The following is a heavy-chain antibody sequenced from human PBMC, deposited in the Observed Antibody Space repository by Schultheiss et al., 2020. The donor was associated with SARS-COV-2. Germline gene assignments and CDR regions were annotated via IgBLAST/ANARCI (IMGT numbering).Heavy chain of an antibody. D-gene: IGHD2-8*01. V-gene: IGHV4-59*01. J-gene: IGHJ4*02. Sequence: GSLRLSCTVSGGSISSYYWSWIRQPPGKGLEWIGYIYYSGSTNYNPSLKSRVTMSVDTSKNQFSLKLSSVTAADTAVYYCARYCTSANCFLSWGQGTLVTVSS. CDR3: ARYCTSANCFLS. CDR1: GGSISSYY. CDR2: IYYSGST.